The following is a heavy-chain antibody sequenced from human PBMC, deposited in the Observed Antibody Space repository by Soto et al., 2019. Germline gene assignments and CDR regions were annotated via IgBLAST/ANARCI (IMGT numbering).Heavy chain of an antibody. J-gene: IGHJ6*02. CDR1: GFTFRSYG. Sequence: PGGSLRLSCAASGFTFRSYGMHWVRQAPGKGLEWVAVIWYDGSNKYYADSVKGRFTISRDNSENTLSLQMNSLRAEDTAVYYCARDPRFESAADYGMDVWGQGTAVTVSS. CDR2: IWYDGSNK. V-gene: IGHV3-33*01. CDR3: ARDPRFESAADYGMDV. D-gene: IGHD2-2*01.